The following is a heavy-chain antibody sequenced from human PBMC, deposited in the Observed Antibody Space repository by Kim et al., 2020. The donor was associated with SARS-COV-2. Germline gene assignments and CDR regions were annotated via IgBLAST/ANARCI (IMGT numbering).Heavy chain of an antibody. CDR1: GFTFSNAW. Sequence: GGSLRLSCAASGFTFSNAWMSWVRQAPGKGLEWVGHIKSKTEGGTTDDAAPGRCRFTSSRDESKDTLYLQMNSLKTEDTALYYCTTDLYSRGWVFDYWG. J-gene: IGHJ4*01. V-gene: IGHV3-15*01. D-gene: IGHD6-19*01. CDR2: IKSKTEGGTT. CDR3: TTDLYSRGWVFDY.